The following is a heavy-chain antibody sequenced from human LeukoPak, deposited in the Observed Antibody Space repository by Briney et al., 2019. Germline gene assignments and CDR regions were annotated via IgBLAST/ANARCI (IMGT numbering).Heavy chain of an antibody. D-gene: IGHD5-18*01. CDR1: GFTFSNYV. CDR2: ISGSGGST. Sequence: GGSLRLSCAASGFTFSNYVMSWARQAPGKGLEWVSAISGSGGSTYYADSVKGRFTISRENSKNTLYLQMNSLRAEDTAVYYCTKGTIWLPFDYWGQGTLVTVSS. J-gene: IGHJ4*02. V-gene: IGHV3-23*01. CDR3: TKGTIWLPFDY.